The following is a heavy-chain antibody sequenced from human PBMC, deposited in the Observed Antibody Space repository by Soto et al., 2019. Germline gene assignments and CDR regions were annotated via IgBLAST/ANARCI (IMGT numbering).Heavy chain of an antibody. CDR2: ISGSGGST. CDR3: AQLMWDTAMVAAFDY. Sequence: EVRLLESGGGLVQPGGSLRLSCAASGFTFSSYAMSWVRQAPGKGLEWVSAISGSGGSTYYADSVKGRFTISRDNSKNPVYLQMNSLRAEDTAVYYCAQLMWDTAMVAAFDYWGQGNLVTVSS. D-gene: IGHD5-18*01. CDR1: GFTFSSYA. J-gene: IGHJ4*02. V-gene: IGHV3-23*01.